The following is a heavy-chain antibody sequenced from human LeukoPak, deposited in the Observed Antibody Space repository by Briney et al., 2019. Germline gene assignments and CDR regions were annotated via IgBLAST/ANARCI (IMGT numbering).Heavy chain of an antibody. D-gene: IGHD4-23*01. V-gene: IGHV4-30-4*01. J-gene: IGHJ4*02. CDR2: IHNSRGT. Sequence: SQTLSFTCTVSGASITSDIFYWNWIRQSPGKGLEWIGAIHNSRGTSHNPSLESRLTISVDPSENKFFLKMTSVTDADTATYYCGKVGGNTNSWGQGTLVTVSS. CDR3: GKVGGNTNS. CDR1: GASITSDIFY.